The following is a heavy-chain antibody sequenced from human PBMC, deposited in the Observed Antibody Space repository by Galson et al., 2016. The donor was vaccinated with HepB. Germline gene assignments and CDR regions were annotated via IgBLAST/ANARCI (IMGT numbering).Heavy chain of an antibody. CDR3: AKWDDYYYGSGSQHAFDI. V-gene: IGHV3-30*18. CDR2: ISYDGSNK. Sequence: SQRLSCAASGFTFSSYGMHWVRQAPGKGLEWVAVISYDGSNKYYADSVKGRFTISRDNSKNTLYLQMNSLRAEDTAVYYCAKWDDYYYGSGSQHAFDIWGQGTMVTVSS. D-gene: IGHD3-10*01. CDR1: GFTFSSYG. J-gene: IGHJ3*02.